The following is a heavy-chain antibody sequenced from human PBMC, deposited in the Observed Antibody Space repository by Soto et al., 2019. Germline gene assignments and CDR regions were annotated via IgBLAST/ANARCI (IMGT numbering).Heavy chain of an antibody. CDR1: GFTFSSYG. D-gene: IGHD2-15*01. J-gene: IGHJ6*02. CDR2: ISYDGSNK. Sequence: QVQLVESGGGVVQPGRSLRLSCAASGFTFSSYGMHWVRQAPGKGLEWVAVISYDGSNKYYADSVKGRFTISRDNSKNTLYLQMNSLRAEDTAVYYCAKDQPGSHYYYYGMDVWGQGTTVTVSS. V-gene: IGHV3-30*18. CDR3: AKDQPGSHYYYYGMDV.